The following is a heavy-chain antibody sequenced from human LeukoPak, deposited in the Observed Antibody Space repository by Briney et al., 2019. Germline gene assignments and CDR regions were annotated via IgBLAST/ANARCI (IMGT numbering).Heavy chain of an antibody. CDR2: IIPILGIA. J-gene: IGHJ4*02. CDR1: GGTFSSYA. CDR3: ARVSPSGYCSSTSCYSTSIDY. V-gene: IGHV1-69*04. Sequence: ASVKVSCKASGGTFSSYAISWVRQAPGQGLEWMGRIIPILGIANYAQTFQGRVTITADKSTSTAYMELSSLRSEDTAVYYCARVSPSGYCSSTSCYSTSIDYWGQGTLVTVSS. D-gene: IGHD2-2*01.